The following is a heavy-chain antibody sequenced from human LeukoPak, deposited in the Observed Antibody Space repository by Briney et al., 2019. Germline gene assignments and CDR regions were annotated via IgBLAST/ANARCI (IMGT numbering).Heavy chain of an antibody. D-gene: IGHD3-16*01. CDR2: ISASNGYT. CDR3: ARIGQASYYYNYMDV. CDR1: GYTFTSYG. J-gene: IGHJ6*03. Sequence: GAPVKVSCTASGYTFTSYGICWVQQAPGQGLEWIGWISASNGYTNSAQKFQGRVTMTIDTSTNTAYMDLRSLRSDDTAVYYCARIGQASYYYNYMDVWGKGTTVTVSS. V-gene: IGHV1-18*01.